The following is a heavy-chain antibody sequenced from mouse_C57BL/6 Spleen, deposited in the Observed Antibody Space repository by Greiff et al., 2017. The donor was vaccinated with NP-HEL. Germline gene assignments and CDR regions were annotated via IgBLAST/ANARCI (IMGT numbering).Heavy chain of an antibody. CDR1: GYTFTDYN. J-gene: IGHJ4*01. D-gene: IGHD1-1*01. V-gene: IGHV1-18*01. CDR3: ARRDYYYGSSYSAMDY. CDR2: INPNNGGT. Sequence: EVQLQQSGPELVKPGASVKIPCKASGYTFTDYNMDWVKQSHGKSLEWIGDINPNNGGTIYNQKFKGKATLTVDKSSSTAYMELRSLTSEDTAVYYCARRDYYYGSSYSAMDYWGQGTSVTVSS.